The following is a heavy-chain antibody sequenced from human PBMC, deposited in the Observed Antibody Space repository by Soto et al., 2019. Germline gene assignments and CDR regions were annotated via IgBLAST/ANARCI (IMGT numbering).Heavy chain of an antibody. V-gene: IGHV1-46*01. D-gene: IGHD4-17*01. J-gene: IGHJ6*02. CDR2: INPSGGST. Sequence: ASVKVSCKASGYTLTRYHIHRGRQAPGQRLEWMGIINPSGGSTSYAQKFQGRVTMTRDTSTSTVYMELSSLRSEDTAVYYCARDRDYGTVPYYYGMAVWGQGTTVTVSS. CDR3: ARDRDYGTVPYYYGMAV. CDR1: GYTLTRYH.